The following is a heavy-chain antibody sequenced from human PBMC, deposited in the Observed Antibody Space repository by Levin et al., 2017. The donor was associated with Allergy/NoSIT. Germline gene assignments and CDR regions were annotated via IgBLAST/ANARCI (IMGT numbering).Heavy chain of an antibody. CDR1: GYTFTGYY. CDR2: INPNSGGT. Sequence: ASVKVSCKASGYTFTGYYMHWVRQAPGQGLEWMGWINPNSGGTNYAQKFQGRVTMTRDTSISTAYMELSRLRSDDTAVYYCARDLGLVVVPAANYFDYWGQGTLVTVSS. D-gene: IGHD2-2*01. V-gene: IGHV1-2*02. CDR3: ARDLGLVVVPAANYFDY. J-gene: IGHJ4*02.